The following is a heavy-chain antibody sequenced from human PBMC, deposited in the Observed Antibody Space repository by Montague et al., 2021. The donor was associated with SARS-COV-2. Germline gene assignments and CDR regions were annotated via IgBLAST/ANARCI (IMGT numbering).Heavy chain of an antibody. CDR1: GDSVSSNTAA. CDR2: TYYRSEWYN. D-gene: IGHD6-13*01. J-gene: IGHJ4*02. CDR3: AGGISATNK. V-gene: IGHV6-1*01. Sequence: CAISGDSVSSNTAAWNWIRQSPSRGLEWLGRTYYRSEWYNDYAVSVKSRISINADTSKSQFSLQLNSVTPEDTAVYYCAGGISATNKWGQGTLVTVSS.